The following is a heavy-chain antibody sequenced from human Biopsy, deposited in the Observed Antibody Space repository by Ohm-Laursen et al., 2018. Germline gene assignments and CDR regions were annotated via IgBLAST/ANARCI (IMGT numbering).Heavy chain of an antibody. D-gene: IGHD3-3*01. Sequence: SDTLSLTCTVSGGSIRSDYWSWIRQSPRKGLEWIGHISGRGATNYNPSLRGRVTISVDTSKNQFSLKLSSVTAADTAVFFCARLYRLDDYWNDDPPDAFDAGGQGTMVTVSS. V-gene: IGHV4-59*07. CDR2: ISGRGAT. CDR1: GGSIRSDY. CDR3: ARLYRLDDYWNDDPPDAFDA. J-gene: IGHJ3*01.